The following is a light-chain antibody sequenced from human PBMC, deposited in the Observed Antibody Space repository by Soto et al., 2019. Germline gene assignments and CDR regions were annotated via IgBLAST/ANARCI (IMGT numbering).Light chain of an antibody. J-gene: IGKJ5*01. Sequence: EIVMTQSPATLSVSPGERATLSCRASQSVSSNLAWYQQKPGQAPRLLIYDASTRATGIPARFSGSGSGTEFTLTISSLQSEDFAIYYCQQYNNWPPVTFGQGTRLEIK. V-gene: IGKV3-15*01. CDR2: DAS. CDR3: QQYNNWPPVT. CDR1: QSVSSN.